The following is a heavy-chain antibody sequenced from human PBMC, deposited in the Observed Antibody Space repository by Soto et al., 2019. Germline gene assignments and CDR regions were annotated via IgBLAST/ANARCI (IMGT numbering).Heavy chain of an antibody. CDR3: TNDRAKGCIAVAGTDY. CDR2: ISYDGSNK. D-gene: IGHD6-19*01. CDR1: GFTFSSSA. J-gene: IGHJ4*02. V-gene: IGHV3-30*18. Sequence: QVQLVESGGDVVQPGRSLRLSCAASGFTFSSSALHWVRQAPGKGLEWVAVISYDGSNKYYADSVKGRFTISRDNSNITMYLQMNSLRPEDSAVYYCTNDRAKGCIAVAGTDYWGQGTLVTVSS.